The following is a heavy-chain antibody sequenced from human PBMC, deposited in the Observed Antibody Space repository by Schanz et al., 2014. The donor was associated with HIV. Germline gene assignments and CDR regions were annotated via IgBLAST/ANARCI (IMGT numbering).Heavy chain of an antibody. CDR1: GFIFSSYA. CDR2: TGHDETYK. Sequence: VQLVESGGGLVKPGGSLRLSCAASGFIFSSYAMSWVRQAPGKRLEWVALTGHDETYKAYADSVTGRFTISRDNSKNILFLQMDSLTTEDTAVYYCARDLDRGRHFDYWGQGTLVTVSS. J-gene: IGHJ4*02. V-gene: IGHV3-33*08. CDR3: ARDLDRGRHFDY.